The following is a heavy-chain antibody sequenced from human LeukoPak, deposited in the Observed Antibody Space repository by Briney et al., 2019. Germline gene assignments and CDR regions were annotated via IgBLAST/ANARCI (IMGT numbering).Heavy chain of an antibody. CDR2: IYYSGGT. CDR1: GGSISSGRYY. J-gene: IGHJ3*02. Sequence: SETLSLTCTVSGGSISSGRYYWSWIRQPAGKGLEWIGSIYYSGGTYYNPSLKSRVTISVDTSKNQFSLKLSSVTAADTAVYYCATYYDILTGYYKPGDAFDIWGQGTMVTVSS. V-gene: IGHV4-39*01. D-gene: IGHD3-9*01. CDR3: ATYYDILTGYYKPGDAFDI.